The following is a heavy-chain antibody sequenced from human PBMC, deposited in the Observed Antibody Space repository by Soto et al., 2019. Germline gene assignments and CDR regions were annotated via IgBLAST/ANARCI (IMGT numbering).Heavy chain of an antibody. CDR2: ISYDGSNK. J-gene: IGHJ4*02. CDR3: AKGGTYYDILTGFDY. V-gene: IGHV3-30*18. Sequence: QVQLVESGGGVVQPGRSLRLSCAASGFTFSSYGMHWVRQAPGKGLEWVAVISYDGSNKYYADSVKGRFTISRDNSKNTLNLQMNSLRAEDTAVYYCAKGGTYYDILTGFDYWGQGTLVTVSS. D-gene: IGHD3-9*01. CDR1: GFTFSSYG.